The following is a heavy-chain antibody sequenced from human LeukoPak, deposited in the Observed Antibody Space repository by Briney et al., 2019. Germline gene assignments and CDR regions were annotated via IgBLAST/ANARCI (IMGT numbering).Heavy chain of an antibody. Sequence: SETLSLTCAVSGASINNNYWTWVRQPPGKGLEWIGYIYSNGNTNYNPSLKGRVTMSIETSKNQFSLQLTSVTAADTAVYYCASGTFDGPLYGTYWYFHVWGRGTLVTVSS. D-gene: IGHD1-14*01. CDR2: IYSNGNT. J-gene: IGHJ2*01. CDR1: GASINNNY. CDR3: ASGTFDGPLYGTYWYFHV. V-gene: IGHV4-59*01.